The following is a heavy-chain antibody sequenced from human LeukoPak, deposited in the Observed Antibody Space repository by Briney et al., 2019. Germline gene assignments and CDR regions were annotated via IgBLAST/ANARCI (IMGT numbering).Heavy chain of an antibody. CDR1: GFTFTTYD. CDR3: ATSCHYGSGSYCFDAFDI. V-gene: IGHV3-21*01. Sequence: GGSLRLSCAASGFTFTTYDVTWVRQAPGKGLEWVSSIGSSSSYIYYADSVKGRFTISRDNAKNSLYLQMNSLRAEDTAVYFCATSCHYGSGSYCFDAFDIWGQGTMVTVSS. CDR2: IGSSSSYI. D-gene: IGHD3-10*01. J-gene: IGHJ3*02.